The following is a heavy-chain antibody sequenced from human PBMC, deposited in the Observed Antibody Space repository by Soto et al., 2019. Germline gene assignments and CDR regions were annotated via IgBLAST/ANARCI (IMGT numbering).Heavy chain of an antibody. CDR3: ASKGYTSGWYLDY. V-gene: IGHV3-30-3*01. CDR1: GFTFSNYA. J-gene: IGHJ4*02. CDR2: ISYDGNNK. Sequence: QVQLVESGGGVVQPGRSLRLSCAASGFTFSNYAMHWVRQAPGKGLEWVVVISYDGNNKYYADSVKGRFTISRDNSKNTLYLQINSLRAEDTAVYYCASKGYTSGWYLDYWGQGTLVTVSS. D-gene: IGHD6-19*01.